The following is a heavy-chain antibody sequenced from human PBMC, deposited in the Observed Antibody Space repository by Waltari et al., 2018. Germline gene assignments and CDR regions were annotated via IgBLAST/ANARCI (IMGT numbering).Heavy chain of an antibody. Sequence: QLQLQESGPGLVKPSETLSLTCTVSGGSISSSSYYWGWIRQPPGKGLEWIGSIYYSGSTYYNPSLKSRVTISVDTSKNQFSLKLSSVTAADTAVYYCARDRGVVATILSWFDPWGQGTLVTVSS. V-gene: IGHV4-39*07. CDR1: GGSISSSSYY. J-gene: IGHJ5*02. CDR2: IYYSGST. D-gene: IGHD5-12*01. CDR3: ARDRGVVATILSWFDP.